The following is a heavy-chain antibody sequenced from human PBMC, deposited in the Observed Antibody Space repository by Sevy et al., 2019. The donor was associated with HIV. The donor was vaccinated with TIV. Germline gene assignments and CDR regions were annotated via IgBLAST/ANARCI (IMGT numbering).Heavy chain of an antibody. CDR2: IWYDGSNK. CDR1: GFTFSSYG. Sequence: GGSLRLSCAASGFTFSSYGMHWVRQAPGKGLEWVAVIWYDGSNKYYADSVKGRFTISRDNSKNTLYLQMNSLRAEDTAVYYCAKDLDPPDWFDPWGQGTLVTVSS. J-gene: IGHJ5*02. CDR3: AKDLDPPDWFDP. V-gene: IGHV3-33*06. D-gene: IGHD3-9*01.